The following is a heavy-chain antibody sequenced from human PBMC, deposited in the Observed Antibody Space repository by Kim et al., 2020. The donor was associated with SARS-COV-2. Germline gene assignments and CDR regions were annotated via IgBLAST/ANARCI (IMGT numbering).Heavy chain of an antibody. V-gene: IGHV4-39*01. CDR1: GGSISSSSYY. CDR3: ARPLRIPGSGSQWGPGYYFDY. J-gene: IGHJ4*02. Sequence: SETLSLTCTVSGGSISSSSYYWGWIRQPPGKGLEWIGSIYYSGSTYYNPSLKSRVTISVDTSKNQFSLKLSSVTAADTAVYYCARPLRIPGSGSQWGPGYYFDYWGQGTLVTVSS. D-gene: IGHD3-10*01. CDR2: IYYSGST.